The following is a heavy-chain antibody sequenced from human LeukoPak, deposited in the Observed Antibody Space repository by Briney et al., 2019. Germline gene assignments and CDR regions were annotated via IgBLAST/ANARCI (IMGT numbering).Heavy chain of an antibody. J-gene: IGHJ3*02. V-gene: IGHV5-51*01. Sequence: GESLKISCKGSGYNFASHWIGWVRQVPGKGLEWMGIIYPGDSDTRYSLSFQGQVTISADKSISTVYLQWSSLKASDTAMYYCARDRPHDAFDIWGQGTMVTVSS. CDR2: IYPGDSDT. CDR3: ARDRPHDAFDI. CDR1: GYNFASHW.